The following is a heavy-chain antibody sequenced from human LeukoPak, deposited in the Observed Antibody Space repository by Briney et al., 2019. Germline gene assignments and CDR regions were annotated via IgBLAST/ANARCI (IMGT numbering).Heavy chain of an antibody. CDR3: AGARGGEYFDY. D-gene: IGHD3-10*01. V-gene: IGHV4-59*01. CDR1: GGSISSYY. CDR2: IYYSGST. J-gene: IGHJ4*02. Sequence: SETLSLTCTVSGGSISSYYWSWIRQPPGKGLEWIGYIYYSGSTNYNPSLKSRVTISVDTSKNQFSLKLSSVTAADTAVYYCAGARGGEYFDYWGQGTLVTVSS.